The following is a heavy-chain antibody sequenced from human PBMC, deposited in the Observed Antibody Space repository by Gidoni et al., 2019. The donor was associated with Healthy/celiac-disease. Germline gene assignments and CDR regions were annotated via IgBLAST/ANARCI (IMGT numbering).Heavy chain of an antibody. Sequence: EVQLVESGGGLVQPGRSLRLSCAASVFPFDDYAMHWVRQAPGKGLEWVSGISWNSGSIGYADSVKGRFTISRDNAKNSLYLQMNSLRAEDTALYYCAKDLLGGSYYYYGMDVWGQGTTVTVSS. V-gene: IGHV3-9*01. CDR2: ISWNSGSI. D-gene: IGHD3-16*01. CDR3: AKDLLGGSYYYYGMDV. CDR1: VFPFDDYA. J-gene: IGHJ6*02.